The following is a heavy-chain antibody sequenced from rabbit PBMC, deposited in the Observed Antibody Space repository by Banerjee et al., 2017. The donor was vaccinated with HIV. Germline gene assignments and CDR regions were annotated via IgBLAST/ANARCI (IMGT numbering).Heavy chain of an antibody. D-gene: IGHD4-2*01. V-gene: IGHV1S45*01. Sequence: QEQLEESGGDLVKPGASLTLTCTASGFSFSSSYYMCWVRQAPGKGLEWIACIYVGSTGPTYYASWAKGRFTISKASSTTVTLQMTSLTAADTATYFCARSYYGGSTDPILFSLWGQGTLVTVS. CDR3: ARSYYGGSTDPILFSL. CDR2: IYVGSTGPT. CDR1: GFSFSSSYY. J-gene: IGHJ4*01.